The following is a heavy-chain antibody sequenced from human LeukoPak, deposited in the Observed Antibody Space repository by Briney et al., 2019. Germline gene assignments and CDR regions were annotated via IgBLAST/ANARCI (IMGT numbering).Heavy chain of an antibody. CDR3: ARDHSGWSTDY. J-gene: IGHJ4*02. Sequence: ASVTVSCTASGYTFTGYYVLWVRQAPGQGLEGMGLINPNSGGTNYAQRFQGSVTMTRDTSISTAYMELSRLRSDDTAVYYCARDHSGWSTDYWGQGTLVTVSS. CDR2: INPNSGGT. D-gene: IGHD6-19*01. CDR1: GYTFTGYY. V-gene: IGHV1-2*02.